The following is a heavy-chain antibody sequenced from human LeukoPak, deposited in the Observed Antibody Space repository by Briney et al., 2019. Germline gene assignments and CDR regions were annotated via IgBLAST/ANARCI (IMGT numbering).Heavy chain of an antibody. J-gene: IGHJ6*02. CDR3: ARGDLYYYDSSGYLYYGMDV. V-gene: IGHV4-34*01. Sequence: SETLPLTCAVYGVSFSGYYWSWIRQPPGKGLEWIGEINHSGSTNYNPSLKSRVTISVDTSKNQFSLKLSSVTAADTAVYYCARGDLYYYDSSGYLYYGMDVWGQGTTVTVSS. CDR2: INHSGST. D-gene: IGHD3-22*01. CDR1: GVSFSGYY.